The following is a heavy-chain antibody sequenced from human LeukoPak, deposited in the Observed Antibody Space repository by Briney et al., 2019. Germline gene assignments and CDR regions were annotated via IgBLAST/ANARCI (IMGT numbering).Heavy chain of an antibody. V-gene: IGHV3-30-3*01. J-gene: IGHJ4*02. CDR3: ASGYYDSSGYYYSGLDY. CDR1: GFTFSSYA. D-gene: IGHD3-22*01. CDR2: ISYDGSNK. Sequence: PGGSLRLSCAASGFTFSSYAMHWVRQAPGKGLEWVAVISYDGSNKYYADSVKGRFTISRDNSKNTLYLQMNSLRAEDTAVYYCASGYYDSSGYYYSGLDYWGQGTLVTVSS.